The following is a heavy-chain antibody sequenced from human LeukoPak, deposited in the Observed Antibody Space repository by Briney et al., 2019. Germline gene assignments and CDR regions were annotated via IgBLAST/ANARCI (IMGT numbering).Heavy chain of an antibody. CDR1: GFTFNNYA. CDR2: INHNGNVN. CDR3: ARGGGLDV. Sequence: GGSLRLSCTASGFTFNNYAMSWVRQAPGKGLEWVASINHNGNVNYYVDSVKGRFTISRDNAKNSLYLQMSNLRAEDTAVYFCARGGGLDVWGQGATVTVSS. D-gene: IGHD3-16*01. V-gene: IGHV3-7*03. J-gene: IGHJ6*02.